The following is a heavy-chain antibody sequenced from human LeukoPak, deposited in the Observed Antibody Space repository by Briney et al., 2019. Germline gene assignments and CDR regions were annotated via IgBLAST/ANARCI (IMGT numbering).Heavy chain of an antibody. D-gene: IGHD1-26*01. CDR2: IYHSGST. Sequence: SETLSLTCAVSGYSITSDYYWGWIRQPPGKGLEWIGTIYHSGSTFYSPSLKSRLIISVDTPKNQFSLNLNSVTAADTAVYYCARERAGAVDYWGQGTLVTVSS. CDR3: ARERAGAVDY. V-gene: IGHV4-38-2*02. J-gene: IGHJ4*02. CDR1: GYSITSDYY.